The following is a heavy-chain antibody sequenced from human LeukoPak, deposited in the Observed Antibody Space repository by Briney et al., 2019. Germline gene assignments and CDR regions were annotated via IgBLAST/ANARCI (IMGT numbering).Heavy chain of an antibody. D-gene: IGHD6-6*01. Sequence: SETLSLTCTVSGGSVRSPDSYWSWIRQPPGKGQEWIGNVYYIGTTSYNSSLKSRVTISVDISKNHFSLEVTSVTAADTAVYFCARNTSSSPWFDPWGQGTLVTVSS. V-gene: IGHV4-61*03. J-gene: IGHJ5*02. CDR3: ARNTSSSPWFDP. CDR1: GGSVRSPDSY. CDR2: VYYIGTT.